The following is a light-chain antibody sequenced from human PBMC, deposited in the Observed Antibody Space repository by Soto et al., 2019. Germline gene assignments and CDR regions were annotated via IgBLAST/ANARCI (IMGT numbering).Light chain of an antibody. CDR3: ATWDDSLNGVV. CDR1: SSNIGSNT. CDR2: GDN. V-gene: IGLV1-44*01. J-gene: IGLJ2*01. Sequence: QSVLTQPASASGTPGQRVTISCSGSSSNIGSNTINWYQQLPGTAPKLLIHGDNLRPSGVPDRFSGSKSGTSPSLAISGLQSEDEADYYCATWDDSLNGVVFGGGTKLTVL.